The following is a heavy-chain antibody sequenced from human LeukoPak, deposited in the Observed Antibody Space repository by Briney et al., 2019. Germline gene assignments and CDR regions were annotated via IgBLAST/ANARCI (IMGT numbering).Heavy chain of an antibody. V-gene: IGHV3-66*01. J-gene: IGHJ6*02. CDR3: AREAPPGGMDV. CDR1: GFTARSNY. Sequence: GGSLRLSCAASGFTARSNYMSWVRQPPGKGLEWVSVIYSGGSTYYADSVKGGFTISRDNSKTTLYLQMNSLRAKDTAVYYCAREAPPGGMDVWGQGTTVTVSS. CDR2: IYSGGST.